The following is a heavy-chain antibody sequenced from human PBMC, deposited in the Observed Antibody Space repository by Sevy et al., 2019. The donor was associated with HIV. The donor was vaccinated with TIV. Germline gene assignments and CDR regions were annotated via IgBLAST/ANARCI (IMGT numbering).Heavy chain of an antibody. Sequence: ASVKVSCKSSGGSFNDYAINWVRQAPGQGLEWMGGIIPLFGTPKYAQKFQGRVTITADDFTKTVYMDLSSLTSEDTAVYFCAGALGTGLKNAFGPWGQGTLVTVSS. CDR1: GGSFNDYA. V-gene: IGHV1-69*13. CDR3: AGALGTGLKNAFGP. J-gene: IGHJ5*02. CDR2: IIPLFGTP. D-gene: IGHD3-10*01.